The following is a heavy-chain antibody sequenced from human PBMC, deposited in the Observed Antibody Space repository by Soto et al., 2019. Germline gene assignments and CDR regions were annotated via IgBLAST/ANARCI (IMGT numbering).Heavy chain of an antibody. V-gene: IGHV3-15*01. J-gene: IGHJ4*02. D-gene: IGHD6-19*01. CDR1: GFTFSNAW. CDR3: TTDQLAVAGTTSYFDN. CDR2: IRSKSDGETI. Sequence: DVQLVESGGGLVKPGGTLRLSCAASGFTFSNAWMSWVRQAPGKGLEWVGSIRSKSDGETIDCAGSVRGRFIISRDDSKSTLYLQMNGLKTEDAAVYYCTTDQLAVAGTTSYFDNWGQGTLVTVSS.